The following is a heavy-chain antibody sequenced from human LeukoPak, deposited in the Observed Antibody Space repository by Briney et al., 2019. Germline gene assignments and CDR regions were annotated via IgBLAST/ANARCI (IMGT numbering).Heavy chain of an antibody. D-gene: IGHD3-9*01. J-gene: IGHJ4*02. Sequence: GASLRLSCAASGFTFSSYAMSWVRQAPGKGLEWVSAISGSGGSTYYADSVKGRFTISRDNSKNTLYLQINSLRAEDTAVYYCAKGNLKYYDILTGYYLFDYWGQGTLVTVSS. V-gene: IGHV3-23*01. CDR2: ISGSGGST. CDR3: AKGNLKYYDILTGYYLFDY. CDR1: GFTFSSYA.